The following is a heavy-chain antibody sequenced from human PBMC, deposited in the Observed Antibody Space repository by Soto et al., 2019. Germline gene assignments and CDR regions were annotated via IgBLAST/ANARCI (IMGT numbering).Heavy chain of an antibody. CDR3: ARGLGGSEDY. Sequence: QVQLQQWGAGLLKPSETLSLTCAVYGGSFSGHYWSWIRQSPGKGLEWIGAINHSGSTNYNPSLKSRVTMSVDTSKHQFPLKRSSVTAADTAVYYCARGLGGSEDYWGQGTLVTVSS. D-gene: IGHD3-10*01. CDR1: GGSFSGHY. V-gene: IGHV4-34*01. CDR2: INHSGST. J-gene: IGHJ4*02.